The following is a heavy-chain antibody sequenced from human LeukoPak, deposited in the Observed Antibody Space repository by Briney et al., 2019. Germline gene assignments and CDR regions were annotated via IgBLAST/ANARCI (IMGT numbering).Heavy chain of an antibody. V-gene: IGHV1-18*01. CDR1: GYTFTNYG. D-gene: IGHD2-15*01. J-gene: IGHJ4*02. CDR3: ARDLVFCSGGSCWDY. CDR2: IAAYNGNT. Sequence: ASVKVSCKASGYTFTNYGISWVRQAPGQGLEWMGWIAAYNGNTHYAQKFQGRVTMTTDTSTSTAYVELRSLRSDDTAVYYCARDLVFCSGGSCWDYWGQGTLVTVSS.